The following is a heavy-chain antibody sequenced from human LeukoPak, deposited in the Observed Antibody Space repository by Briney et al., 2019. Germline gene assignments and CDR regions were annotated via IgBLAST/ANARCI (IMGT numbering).Heavy chain of an antibody. CDR2: VSYDGSNE. D-gene: IGHD5-12*01. CDR1: GFTFSSYA. Sequence: GGSLRLSCAASGFTFSSYAMHWVRQAPGKGVEWVAVVSYDGSNEYYADSVKGRFTISRDNSKNTLYLQMNSLRAEDTAVYYCARVRRWLQLLSCGMDVWGQGTTVTVSS. V-gene: IGHV3-30-3*01. J-gene: IGHJ6*02. CDR3: ARVRRWLQLLSCGMDV.